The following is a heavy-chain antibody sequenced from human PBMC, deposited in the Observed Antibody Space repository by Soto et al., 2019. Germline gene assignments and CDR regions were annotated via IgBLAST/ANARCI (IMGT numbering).Heavy chain of an antibody. V-gene: IGHV1-69*04. J-gene: IGHJ4*02. CDR3: ARDMMYGDYVFDY. D-gene: IGHD4-17*01. Sequence: AVKVSCKASGGTFSSYTISWVRQAPGQGLEWMGRIIPILGIANYAQKFQGRVTITADKSTSTAYMELSSLRSEDTAVYYCARDMMYGDYVFDYWGQGTLVTVSS. CDR1: GGTFSSYT. CDR2: IIPILGIA.